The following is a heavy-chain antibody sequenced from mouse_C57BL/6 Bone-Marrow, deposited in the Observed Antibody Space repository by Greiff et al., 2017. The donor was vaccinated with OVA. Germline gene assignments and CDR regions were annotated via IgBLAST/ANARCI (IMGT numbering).Heavy chain of an antibody. J-gene: IGHJ1*03. D-gene: IGHD1-1*01. CDR3: VREYYYGSGPLHWYFDV. CDR2: IRSKSSNYAT. V-gene: IGHV10-3*01. CDR1: GFTFNTYA. Sequence: DVKLVESGGGLVQPKGSLKLSCAASGFTFNTYAMHWVRQAPGKGLEWVARIRSKSSNYATYYADSVKDRFTISRDDSQSMLYLQMNNLKTEDTAMYYCVREYYYGSGPLHWYFDVWGTGTTVTVSS.